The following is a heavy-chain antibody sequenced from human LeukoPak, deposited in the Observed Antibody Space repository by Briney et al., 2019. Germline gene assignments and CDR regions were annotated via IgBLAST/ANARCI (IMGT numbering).Heavy chain of an antibody. CDR3: VRDGARQL. Sequence: PSESLALTRSVSGGSNRVYYLGCMRHPPAKGLEWIGYIYYSGGTNYYPSLESRVTISIDTSKNQFSLKLNSVTAADTAVYYCVRDGARQLWGQGTLVTVSS. J-gene: IGHJ4*02. CDR2: IYYSGGT. CDR1: GGSNRVYY. D-gene: IGHD1-1*01. V-gene: IGHV4-59*01.